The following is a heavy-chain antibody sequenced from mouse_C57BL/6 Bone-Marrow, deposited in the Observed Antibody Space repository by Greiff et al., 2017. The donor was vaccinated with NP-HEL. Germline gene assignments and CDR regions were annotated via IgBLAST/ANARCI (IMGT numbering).Heavy chain of an antibody. J-gene: IGHJ3*01. CDR1: GYTFTSYW. V-gene: IGHV1-64*01. CDR3: AREEGYYGSTWFAY. D-gene: IGHD1-1*01. Sequence: QVQLQQPGAELVKPGASVKLSCKASGYTFTSYWMPWVKQRPGPGLEWIGMIHPNSGSTNYHEKFKSKATLTVDTSSSTAYRQLSSLTSEDAAVYYCAREEGYYGSTWFAYWGQGTLVTVSA. CDR2: IHPNSGST.